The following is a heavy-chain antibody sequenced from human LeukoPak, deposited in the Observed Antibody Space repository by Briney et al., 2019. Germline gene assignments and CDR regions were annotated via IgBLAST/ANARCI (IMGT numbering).Heavy chain of an antibody. J-gene: IGHJ5*02. V-gene: IGHV1-8*01. D-gene: IGHD2/OR15-2a*01. CDR2: MNPNSGNT. Sequence: GTSVKVSCKASGYTFTSYDINWVRQATGQGLEWMGWMNPNSGNTGYAQKFQGRVTMTRNTSISTAYMELSSLRSEDTAVYYCARGPFYGPGGNWFDPWGQGTLVTVSS. CDR1: GYTFTSYD. CDR3: ARGPFYGPGGNWFDP.